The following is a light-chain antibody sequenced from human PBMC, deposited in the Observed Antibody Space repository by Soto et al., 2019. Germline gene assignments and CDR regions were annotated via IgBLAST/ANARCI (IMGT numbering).Light chain of an antibody. J-gene: IGLJ1*01. V-gene: IGLV2-23*01. Sequence: QSVLTQPASVSGSPGQSITISCAGTSSDVGSYNRVSWYQQHPHKAPKLIIYEDIKWPSGVSDRFSGSRSGNTASLTISGLQAEDEADYHCCSYAGGTMYVFGTGTKLTVL. CDR1: SSDVGSYNR. CDR3: CSYAGGTMYV. CDR2: EDI.